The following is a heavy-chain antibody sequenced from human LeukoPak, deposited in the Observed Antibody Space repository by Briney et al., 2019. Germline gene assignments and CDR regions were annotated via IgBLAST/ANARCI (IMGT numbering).Heavy chain of an antibody. CDR3: ARDVVTTVIGYAFDL. V-gene: IGHV3-7*01. CDR2: INQDGSEK. J-gene: IGHJ3*01. Sequence: GGSLRLSCAASGFIFSHYWMTWVRQAPGKGLEWVANINQDGSEKNYVDSAKGRFTISRDNAKNSLYLQMNSLRAEDTGVYYCARDVVTTVIGYAFDLWGQGTMVTVSS. D-gene: IGHD4-17*01. CDR1: GFIFSHYW.